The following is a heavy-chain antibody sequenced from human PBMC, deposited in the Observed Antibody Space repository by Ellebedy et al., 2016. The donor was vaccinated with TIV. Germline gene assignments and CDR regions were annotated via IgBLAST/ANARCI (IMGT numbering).Heavy chain of an antibody. V-gene: IGHV3-30-3*01. CDR1: GLTFRSYV. CDR3: AREHLYGDYSFDY. D-gene: IGHD4-17*01. Sequence: GESLKISCSVSGLTFRSYVFHWVRQAPGKGLEWVAVMSYDGSDKYYAESVRGRFTISRDNSKSTLSLQMNSLRAEDTAMYYCAREHLYGDYSFDYWGQGTLVTVSS. J-gene: IGHJ4*02. CDR2: MSYDGSDK.